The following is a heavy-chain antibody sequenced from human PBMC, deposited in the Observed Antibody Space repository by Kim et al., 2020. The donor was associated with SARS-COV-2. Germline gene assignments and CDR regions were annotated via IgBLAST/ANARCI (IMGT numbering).Heavy chain of an antibody. CDR3: ARGPAAGFDY. J-gene: IGHJ4*02. CDR2: IHYSGST. CDR1: GGSISSGGYY. D-gene: IGHD6-13*01. V-gene: IGHV4-31*03. Sequence: SETLSLTCTVSGGSISSGGYYWSWIRQHPGKGLEWIAYIHYSGSTYYNPSLQSRVTISLDTSKNQFSLKLSSVTAADTAVYYCARGPAAGFDYWGQGTLV.